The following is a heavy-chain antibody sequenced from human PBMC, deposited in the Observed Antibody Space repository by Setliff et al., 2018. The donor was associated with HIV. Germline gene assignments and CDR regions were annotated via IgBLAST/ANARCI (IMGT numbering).Heavy chain of an antibody. CDR3: TRAQIAAPRPFDY. D-gene: IGHD2-21*01. CDR1: GDSASNSRYY. Sequence: SETLSLTCTVSGDSASNSRYYWAWIRQPPGKGLEYIGSIYYNEKTYYSPSLKGRVTISIDTSKNQFSLNLTSVTAADTAVYFCTRAQIAAPRPFDYWGQGTLVTVSS. V-gene: IGHV4-39*01. J-gene: IGHJ4*02. CDR2: IYYNEKT.